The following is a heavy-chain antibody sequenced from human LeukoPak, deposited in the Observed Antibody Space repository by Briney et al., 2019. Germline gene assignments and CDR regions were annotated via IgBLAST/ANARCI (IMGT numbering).Heavy chain of an antibody. V-gene: IGHV1-3*01. D-gene: IGHD4-17*01. Sequence: GASVKVSCKVSGSVSSDYAVHWVCQAPGRGLEWIGWIHVGKGDTGSSQKVQGRVTITRDTSASTVYMELSSLRSEDTAVYYCAKDSAADYGDYRYWGQGTLVTVSS. J-gene: IGHJ4*02. CDR3: AKDSAADYGDYRY. CDR2: IHVGKGDT. CDR1: GSVSSDYA.